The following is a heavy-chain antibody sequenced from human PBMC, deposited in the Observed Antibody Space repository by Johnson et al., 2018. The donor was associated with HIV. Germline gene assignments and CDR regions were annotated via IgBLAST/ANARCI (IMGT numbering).Heavy chain of an antibody. CDR3: AIGRGEFPRHAFDI. Sequence: QVQLVESGGGVVQPGGSLRLSCAASGFTFTNYGMHWVRQAPGKGLEWVSHITRTDLRTFYADSVRGRFNISRDSSKNTLYLQMNSLRADDTAVYYCAIGRGEFPRHAFDIWGQGTMVTVSS. CDR1: GFTFTNYG. J-gene: IGHJ3*02. CDR2: ITRTDLRT. D-gene: IGHD3-10*01. V-gene: IGHV3-NL1*01.